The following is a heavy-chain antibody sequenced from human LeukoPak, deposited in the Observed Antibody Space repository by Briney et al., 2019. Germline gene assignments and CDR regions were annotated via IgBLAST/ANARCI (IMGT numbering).Heavy chain of an antibody. V-gene: IGHV1-2*02. CDR1: GYTFTGYY. CDR2: INPNSGGT. J-gene: IGHJ4*02. CDR3: AALGVAATVHFFHF. D-gene: IGHD1-1*01. Sequence: HGASVKVSCKASGYTFTGYYMHWVRQAPGQGLEWMGWINPNSGGTNYAQKFQGRVTMTRDTSISTAYMELSRLRSDDTAVYYCAALGVAATVHFFHFWGQGSLVTVS.